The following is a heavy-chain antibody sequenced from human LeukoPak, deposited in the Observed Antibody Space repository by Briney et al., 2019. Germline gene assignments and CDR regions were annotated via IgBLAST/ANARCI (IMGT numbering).Heavy chain of an antibody. CDR3: ARDAWGWDNSDYYHPVNYFDY. D-gene: IGHD3-22*01. CDR1: GYTSTSYY. CDR2: INPSGGRT. J-gene: IGHJ4*02. V-gene: IGHV1-46*04. Sequence: ASVKVSCKASGYTSTSYYMHWVRQAPGQGLEWMGIINPSGGRTNYAQKLQGRVTMTRDTSTSTVYMELSSLRSEDTAVYYCARDAWGWDNSDYYHPVNYFDYWGQGTLVTVSS.